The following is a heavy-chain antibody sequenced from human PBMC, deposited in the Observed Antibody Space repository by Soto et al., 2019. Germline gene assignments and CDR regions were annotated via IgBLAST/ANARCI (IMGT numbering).Heavy chain of an antibody. CDR3: ARAYTSSLDY. CDR1: GFTFSNYN. V-gene: IGHV3-21*01. Sequence: GGLRLSCAASGFTFSNYNMNWVRQAPGKGLEWVSSITSSGTYIYYADSVKGRFTISRDNAKNSLYLQMNSLRGEDTAVYYCARAYTSSLDYWGQGTLVTVSS. D-gene: IGHD6-13*01. CDR2: ITSSGTYI. J-gene: IGHJ4*02.